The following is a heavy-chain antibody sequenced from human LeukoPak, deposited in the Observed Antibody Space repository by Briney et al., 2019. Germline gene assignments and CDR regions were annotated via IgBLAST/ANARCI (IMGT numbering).Heavy chain of an antibody. Sequence: SETLSLTCTVSGGSISSSIYYWGWIRQPPGKGLEWIGSIFYSGSTYYNPSLKSRVTISVDTSKIQFSLKLSSVTAADTAVYYCARRARGSYLYYFDYWGQGTLVTVSS. V-gene: IGHV4-39*01. CDR2: IFYSGST. CDR3: ARRARGSYLYYFDY. J-gene: IGHJ4*02. D-gene: IGHD3-16*02. CDR1: GGSISSSIYY.